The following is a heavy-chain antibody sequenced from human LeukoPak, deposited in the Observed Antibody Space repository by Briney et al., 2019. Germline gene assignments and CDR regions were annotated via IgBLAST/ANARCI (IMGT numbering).Heavy chain of an antibody. D-gene: IGHD3-22*01. J-gene: IGHJ4*02. CDR2: IPYDGSNK. CDR1: VFTFSRYV. CDR3: ARDFTEYYDSSGYLDY. V-gene: IGHV3-30*04. Sequence: PGRALRLSCPASVFTFSRYVMHGVRQAAGRGREGVAGIPYDGSNKYYAASVKGRFTISRDNSKNPLYLQMNSLRAEDTAVYYCARDFTEYYDSSGYLDYWAQGPLVTVSS.